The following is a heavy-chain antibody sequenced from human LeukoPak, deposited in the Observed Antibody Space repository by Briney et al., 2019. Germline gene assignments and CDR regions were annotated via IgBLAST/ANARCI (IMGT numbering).Heavy chain of an antibody. Sequence: GGSLRLSCAASGFTFSSYAMSWVRQAPGKGLEWVSAISGGGGSTYYADSVKGRFTISRDNSKNTLYLQMNSLRAEDTAVYYCAKVEWELRSEDAFDIWGQGTMVTVSS. CDR3: AKVEWELRSEDAFDI. CDR1: GFTFSSYA. D-gene: IGHD1-26*01. CDR2: ISGGGGST. V-gene: IGHV3-23*01. J-gene: IGHJ3*02.